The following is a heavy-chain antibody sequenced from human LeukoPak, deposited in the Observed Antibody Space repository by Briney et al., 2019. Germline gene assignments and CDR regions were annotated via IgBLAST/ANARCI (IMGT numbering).Heavy chain of an antibody. J-gene: IGHJ4*02. CDR3: ARASGHLVLRFLEWPKRFDY. V-gene: IGHV3-30-3*01. Sequence: GGSLRLSCAASGFTFSSYAMHWVRQAPGKGLEWVAVISYDGSNKYYADSVKGRFTISRDNSKNTLYLQMNSLRAEDTAVYYCARASGHLVLRFLEWPKRFDYWGQGTLVTVSS. CDR1: GFTFSSYA. D-gene: IGHD3-3*01. CDR2: ISYDGSNK.